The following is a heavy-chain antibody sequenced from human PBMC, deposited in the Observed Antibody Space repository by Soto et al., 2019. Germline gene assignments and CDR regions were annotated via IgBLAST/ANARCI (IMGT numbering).Heavy chain of an antibody. J-gene: IGHJ4*02. CDR1: GGTFSSYA. CDR3: ARMAYSSGWYYYFDY. Sequence: SVKVSCKASGGTFSSYAISWVRQAPGQGLEWMGGIIPIFGTANYAQKFQGRVTITADESTSTAYMELSSLRSEDTAVYYCARMAYSSGWYYYFDYWGQGTLVTVSS. V-gene: IGHV1-69*13. CDR2: IIPIFGTA. D-gene: IGHD6-19*01.